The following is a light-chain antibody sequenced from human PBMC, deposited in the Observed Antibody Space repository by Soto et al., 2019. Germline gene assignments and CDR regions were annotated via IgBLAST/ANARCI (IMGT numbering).Light chain of an antibody. J-gene: IGLJ1*01. CDR2: EVN. CDR1: SSDVGRYNL. CDR3: CSYVSSDYV. Sequence: HSALTQPASVSGSPGQSLSISCTGASSDVGRYNLVSWYQQHPGKAPKLMIYEVNKRPSGVSHRFSGSRSGNTASLTISGLQAEDEADYYCCSYVSSDYVFGTGTKLTVL. V-gene: IGLV2-23*02.